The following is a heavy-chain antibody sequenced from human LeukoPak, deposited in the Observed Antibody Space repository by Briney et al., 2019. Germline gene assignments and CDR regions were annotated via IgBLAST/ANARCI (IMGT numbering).Heavy chain of an antibody. J-gene: IGHJ4*02. CDR2: ISWYGGSI. Sequence: GGSLRLSCAPSGFTLYEYAMHWVRQAPGRGLEWVPGISWYGGSIGYADSVKGRFTISRDNAKDSLSLQMNSLRAGDTAVYYCARYYYDSGGYKLLDYWGRGTLVTVSS. D-gene: IGHD3-22*01. CDR1: GFTLYEYA. CDR3: ARYYYDSGGYKLLDY. V-gene: IGHV3-9*01.